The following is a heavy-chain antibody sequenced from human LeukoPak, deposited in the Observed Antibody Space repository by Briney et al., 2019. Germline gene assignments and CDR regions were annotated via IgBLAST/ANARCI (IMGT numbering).Heavy chain of an antibody. D-gene: IGHD3-10*01. CDR3: ARGAAYGSGSYSNWFDP. V-gene: IGHV4-34*01. Sequence: SETLSLTCAVYGGSFSGYYWSWIRQPPGKGLEWIGEINHSGSTNYNPSLKSRVTISVDTSKNQFSLKLSSVTAADTAVYYCARGAAYGSGSYSNWFDPWGQGTLVTVSS. CDR2: INHSGST. J-gene: IGHJ5*02. CDR1: GGSFSGYY.